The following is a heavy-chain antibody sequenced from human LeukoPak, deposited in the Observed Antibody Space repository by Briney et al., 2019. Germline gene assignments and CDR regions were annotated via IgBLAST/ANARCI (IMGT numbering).Heavy chain of an antibody. CDR2: IYYSGST. Sequence: PSETLSLTCTVSGGSISSSSYYWGWIRQPPGKGLEWIGSIYYSGSTYYNPSLKSRVTISVDTSKNQFSLKLSSVTAADTAVYYCAGYCGGDCYFDVVDYWGQGTLVTVSS. J-gene: IGHJ4*02. CDR3: AGYCGGDCYFDVVDY. CDR1: GGSISSSSYY. V-gene: IGHV4-39*01. D-gene: IGHD2-21*01.